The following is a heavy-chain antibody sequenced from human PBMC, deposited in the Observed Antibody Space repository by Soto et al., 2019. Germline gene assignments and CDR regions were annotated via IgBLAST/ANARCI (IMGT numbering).Heavy chain of an antibody. D-gene: IGHD2-2*01. CDR1: GGSISGFY. V-gene: IGHV4-59*08. J-gene: IGHJ5*02. CDR2: VHYSGTT. CDR3: GRQAYCVPPNCYPFGP. Sequence: QVQLQESGPGLVKPSETLSLTCIVSGGSISGFYWSWIRQPPGGGLEWIGHVHYSGTTKYNPSLQSRVTLSVDTSKNQFSLELRSVTAADTAVYYCGRQAYCVPPNCYPFGPWGQGTLVTVSS.